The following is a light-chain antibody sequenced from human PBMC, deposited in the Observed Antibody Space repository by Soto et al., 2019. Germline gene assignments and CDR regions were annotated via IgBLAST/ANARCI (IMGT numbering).Light chain of an antibody. V-gene: IGLV1-40*01. J-gene: IGLJ2*01. CDR3: QSYDSSLSGAV. Sequence: QSVLTQPPSVSGAPGQRVTISCTGSSSNIGAGYDVHWYQQLPGTAPKLLIYGNSNRPSGDPDRYSGAKSGTSASLAITGLQAEDEADYYCQSYDSSLSGAVLGGGTKLTVL. CDR2: GNS. CDR1: SSNIGAGYD.